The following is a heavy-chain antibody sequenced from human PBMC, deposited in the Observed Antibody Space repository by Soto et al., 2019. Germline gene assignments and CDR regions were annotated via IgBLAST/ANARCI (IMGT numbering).Heavy chain of an antibody. D-gene: IGHD6-6*01. J-gene: IGHJ6*02. V-gene: IGHV4-38-2*02. Sequence: SETLSLTCTVSGYSISSGYYWGWIRQPPGKGLEWIGSIYHSGSTYYNPSLKSRVTISVDTSKNQFSLKLSSVTAADTAVYYCAREQQKQLVYYYYGMDVWGQGTTVTVSS. CDR2: IYHSGST. CDR1: GYSISSGYY. CDR3: AREQQKQLVYYYYGMDV.